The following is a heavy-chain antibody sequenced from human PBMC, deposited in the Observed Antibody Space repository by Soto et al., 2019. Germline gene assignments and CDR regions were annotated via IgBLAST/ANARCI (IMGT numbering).Heavy chain of an antibody. D-gene: IGHD3-9*01. CDR3: ARQPRILTGYSGHFDY. Sequence: ASVKVSCKASGYTFTSYDINWVRPATGQGLEWMGWMNPNSGNTGYAQKFQGRVTMTRNTSISTAYMELSSLRSEDTAVYYCARQPRILTGYSGHFDYWGQGTLVTVS. J-gene: IGHJ4*02. CDR1: GYTFTSYD. V-gene: IGHV1-8*01. CDR2: MNPNSGNT.